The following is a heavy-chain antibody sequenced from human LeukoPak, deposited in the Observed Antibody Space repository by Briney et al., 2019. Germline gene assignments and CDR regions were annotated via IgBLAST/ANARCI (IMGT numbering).Heavy chain of an antibody. J-gene: IGHJ6*02. CDR1: GFTFSSYA. CDR3: ARDHYRTSYYYYGMDV. Sequence: GGSLRLSCAASGFTFSSYAMHWVRQAPGKGLEWVAVISYDGSNKYYADSVKGRFTISRDNSKNTLYLQMNSLRAEDTAVYYCARDHYRTSYYYYGMDVWGQGTTVTVSS. V-gene: IGHV3-30-3*01. D-gene: IGHD4-11*01. CDR2: ISYDGSNK.